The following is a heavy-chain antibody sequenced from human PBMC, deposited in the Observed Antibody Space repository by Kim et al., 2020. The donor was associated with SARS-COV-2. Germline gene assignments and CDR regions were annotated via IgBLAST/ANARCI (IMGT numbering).Heavy chain of an antibody. J-gene: IGHJ3*02. Sequence: SETLSLTCTVSGGSISSGSYYWGWIRQPPGKGLEWIGSIYYSGSTYYNPSLKSRVTISVDTSKNQFSLKLSSVTAADTAVYYCARSLGAGPSTIFGVVIIPDAFDICGQGTMVTVSS. V-gene: IGHV4-39*01. D-gene: IGHD3-3*01. CDR2: IYYSGST. CDR1: GGSISSGSYY. CDR3: ARSLGAGPSTIFGVVIIPDAFDI.